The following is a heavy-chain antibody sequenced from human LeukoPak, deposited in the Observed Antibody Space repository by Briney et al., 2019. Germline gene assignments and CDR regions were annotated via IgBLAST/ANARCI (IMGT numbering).Heavy chain of an antibody. CDR3: ARAPAVAGTGYYFDY. CDR2: VYTSGST. V-gene: IGHV4-4*07. D-gene: IGHD6-19*01. CDR1: GGSISSYY. J-gene: IGHJ4*02. Sequence: SETLSLTCTVSGGSISSYYWSWIRQPAGKGLEWIGRVYTSGSTNYNPSLKSRVTTSVDTSKNQFSLKLSSVTAADTAVYYCARAPAVAGTGYYFDYWGQGTLVTVSS.